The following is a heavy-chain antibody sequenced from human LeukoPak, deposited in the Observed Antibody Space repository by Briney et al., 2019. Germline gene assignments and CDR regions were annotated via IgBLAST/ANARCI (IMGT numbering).Heavy chain of an antibody. CDR1: GFTFSSYA. CDR3: AKETDTAMVHFDY. D-gene: IGHD5-18*01. Sequence: GGSLRLSCAASGFTFSSYAMHWVRQAPGKGLEWVAVISYDGSNKYYADSVKGRFTISRDNSKNTLYLQMNSLRAEDTAVYYCAKETDTAMVHFDYWGQGTLVTVSS. V-gene: IGHV3-30-3*01. J-gene: IGHJ4*02. CDR2: ISYDGSNK.